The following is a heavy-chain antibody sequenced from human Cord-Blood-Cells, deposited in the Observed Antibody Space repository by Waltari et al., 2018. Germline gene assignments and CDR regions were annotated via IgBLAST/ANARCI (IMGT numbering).Heavy chain of an antibody. D-gene: IGHD6-13*01. CDR3: ARDLLPGSSWPYNWFDP. Sequence: QVQLQESGPGLVKPSETLSLTCAVSAYSISSGYYWGWIRQPPGKGLEWIGSIYHSGSTYYNPSLKSRVTISVDTSKNQFSLKLSSVTAADTAVYYCARDLLPGSSWPYNWFDPWGQGTLVTVSS. J-gene: IGHJ5*02. CDR2: IYHSGST. V-gene: IGHV4-38-2*02. CDR1: AYSISSGYY.